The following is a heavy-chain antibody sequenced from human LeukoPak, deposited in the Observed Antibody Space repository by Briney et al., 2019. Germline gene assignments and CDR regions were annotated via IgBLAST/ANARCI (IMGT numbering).Heavy chain of an antibody. D-gene: IGHD1-1*01. CDR1: GDSISSSYY. CDR3: ARLPWKLTYYFDY. Sequence: SETLSLTCTVSGDSISSSYYWGWIRQPLGKGLEWIGSIYYSGNTYYNPSLKSRVTISVDTSKNQFSLKLSSVTAADTAAYYCARLPWKLTYYFDYWGQGALVTVSS. CDR2: IYYSGNT. J-gene: IGHJ4*02. V-gene: IGHV4-39*01.